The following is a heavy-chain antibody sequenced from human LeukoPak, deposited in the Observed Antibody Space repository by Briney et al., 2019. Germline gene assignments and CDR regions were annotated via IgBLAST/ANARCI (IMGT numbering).Heavy chain of an antibody. CDR1: GFTFSSYS. CDR3: AKDQRPDSGYDIDS. CDR2: IYPNGGTT. V-gene: IGHV3-23*03. Sequence: GGSQRLSCVASGFTFSSYSLNWVRQAPGKGLDWVSVIYPNGGTTKYADSVKGRFTISRDNSKNTLYLQMHSLRAEDTAVYYCAKDQRPDSGYDIDSWGQGTLVTVSS. D-gene: IGHD5-12*01. J-gene: IGHJ4*02.